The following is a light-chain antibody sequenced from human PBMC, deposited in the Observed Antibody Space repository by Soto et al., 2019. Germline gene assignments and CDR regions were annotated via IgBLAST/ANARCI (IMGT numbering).Light chain of an antibody. CDR1: QSVSSN. Sequence: ESELWQSPDTPSLSPGERATLSCRARQSVSSNLAWYQQKPGQAPRLLIYGASTRATGIPARFSGSGSGTEFTLTISSLQSEDFAVYYCQQYTYWPLTFGQGTKVDIK. J-gene: IGKJ1*01. V-gene: IGKV3-15*01. CDR3: QQYTYWPLT. CDR2: GAS.